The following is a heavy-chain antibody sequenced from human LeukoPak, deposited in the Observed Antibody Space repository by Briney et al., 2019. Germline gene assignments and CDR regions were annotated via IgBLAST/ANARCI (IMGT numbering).Heavy chain of an antibody. CDR2: IYHSGST. Sequence: SETLSLTCAVSGGSISSGGYSWSWIRQPPGKGLEWIGYIYHSGSTYYNPSLKSRVTISVDRSKNQFSLKLSSVTAADTAVYYCARTHCSGGSCYWFDPWGQGTLVTVSS. V-gene: IGHV4-30-2*01. CDR1: GGSISSGGYS. CDR3: ARTHCSGGSCYWFDP. D-gene: IGHD2-15*01. J-gene: IGHJ5*02.